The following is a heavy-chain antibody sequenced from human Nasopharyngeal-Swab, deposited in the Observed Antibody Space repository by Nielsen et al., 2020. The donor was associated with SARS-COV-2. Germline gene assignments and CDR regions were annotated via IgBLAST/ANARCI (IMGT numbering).Heavy chain of an antibody. CDR1: GFTFSSYG. Sequence: GGSLRLSCAASGFTFSSYGMHWVRQAPGKGLEWVAVIWYDGSNKFYADSVKGRFAISRDNSKNTLYLQMNSLRAEDTAVYYCAKDGRIAASGYWGQGTLVTVSS. V-gene: IGHV3-33*06. CDR2: IWYDGSNK. CDR3: AKDGRIAASGY. D-gene: IGHD6-6*01. J-gene: IGHJ4*02.